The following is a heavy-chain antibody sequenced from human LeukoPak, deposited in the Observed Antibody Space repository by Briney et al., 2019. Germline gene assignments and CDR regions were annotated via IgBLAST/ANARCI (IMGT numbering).Heavy chain of an antibody. CDR1: GFTFSSYE. Sequence: RGSLRLSCAASGFTFSSYEMNSVRQAPGKGLEWVSYISSSGSTIYYADSVKGRFTISRDNAKNSLYLQMNSLRAEDTAVYYCASSMGFFGVVINHYFDYWGQGTLVTVSS. CDR3: ASSMGFFGVVINHYFDY. V-gene: IGHV3-48*03. CDR2: ISSSGSTI. J-gene: IGHJ4*02. D-gene: IGHD3-3*01.